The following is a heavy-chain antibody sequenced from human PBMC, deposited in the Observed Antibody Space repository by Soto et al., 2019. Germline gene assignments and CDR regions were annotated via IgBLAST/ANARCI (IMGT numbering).Heavy chain of an antibody. D-gene: IGHD3-10*01. CDR2: MNPNSGNT. CDR3: ARDGAALLWFGELLPWFDP. J-gene: IGHJ5*02. V-gene: IGHV1-8*02. CDR1: GGTFSSYD. Sequence: ASVKVSCKASGGTFSSYDINWVRQATGQGLEWMGWMNPNSGNTGYAQKFQGRVTMTRNTSISTAYMELSSLRSEDTAVYYCARDGAALLWFGELLPWFDPWGQGTLVTVSS.